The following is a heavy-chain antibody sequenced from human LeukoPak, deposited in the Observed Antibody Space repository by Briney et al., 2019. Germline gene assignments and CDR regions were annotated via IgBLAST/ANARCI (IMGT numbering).Heavy chain of an antibody. J-gene: IGHJ4*02. Sequence: PSETLSLTCAVSGYSISSGYYWGWIRQPPGKGLGGIGSIYHSGSTYYNPSLKSRVTISVDTSKNQFSLKLSSVTAADTAVYYCAGGDTFGGVIVILGYWGQGTLVTVSS. CDR3: AGGDTFGGVIVILGY. V-gene: IGHV4-38-2*01. CDR1: GYSISSGYY. D-gene: IGHD3-16*02. CDR2: IYHSGST.